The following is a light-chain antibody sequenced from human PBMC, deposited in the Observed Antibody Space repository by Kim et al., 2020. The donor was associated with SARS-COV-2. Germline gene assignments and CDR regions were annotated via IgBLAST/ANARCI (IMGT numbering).Light chain of an antibody. CDR2: SAS. J-gene: IGKJ1*01. Sequence: IVMTQSPATLSVSPGERATLSCRASQSVTSNLAWYQQKPGQTPRLLIYSASTRATGILARFSGSGSGTEFTLTISSLQSEDLAVCYCQQYNNWPWAFGQGTKVDIK. CDR1: QSVTSN. V-gene: IGKV3-15*01. CDR3: QQYNNWPWA.